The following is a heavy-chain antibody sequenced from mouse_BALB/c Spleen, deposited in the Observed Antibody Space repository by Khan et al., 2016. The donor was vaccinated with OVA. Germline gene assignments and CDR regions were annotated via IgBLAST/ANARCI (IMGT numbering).Heavy chain of an antibody. Sequence: DLVKPGASVKLSCKASGYPFPSYWFNWIKQRPGQVLEWIGRIAPGSSNAYYNDMFKDKATLPVDTSSSTAYIQLSSLSSEDSAVYFCASENYYGRSCYAMDYWGQGTSVTVSS. J-gene: IGHJ4*01. CDR2: IAPGSSNA. D-gene: IGHD1-1*01. CDR3: ASENYYGRSCYAMDY. CDR1: GYPFPSYW. V-gene: IGHV1S41*01.